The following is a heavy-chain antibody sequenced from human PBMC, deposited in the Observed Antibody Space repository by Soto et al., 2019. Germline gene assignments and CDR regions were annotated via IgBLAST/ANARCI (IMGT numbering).Heavy chain of an antibody. J-gene: IGHJ6*02. V-gene: IGHV5-51*01. CDR3: ARHAGTADYYYGMDV. CDR1: GYSFTSYW. CDR2: IYPGDSDT. D-gene: IGHD1-1*01. Sequence: ESLKISCKGSGYSFTSYWIGWVRQMPGKGLEWMGIIYPGDSDTRYSPSFQGQVTISADKSISTAYLQWSGLKASDTAMYYCARHAGTADYYYGMDVWVQGTTVTVSS.